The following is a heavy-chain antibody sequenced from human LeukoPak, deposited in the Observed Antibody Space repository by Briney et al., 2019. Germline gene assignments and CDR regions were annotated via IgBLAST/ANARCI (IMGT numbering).Heavy chain of an antibody. J-gene: IGHJ4*02. Sequence: PGGSLRLSCAASGFTFSRFGMHWVRQAPGKGLVWASRINSDGSTTSYADSVKGRFTISRDNSKNTIYLQMDSLRAEDTAIYYCARDYWWNYDYWGQGTLVTVSS. CDR2: INSDGSTT. CDR3: ARDYWWNYDY. D-gene: IGHD1-7*01. V-gene: IGHV3-74*01. CDR1: GFTFSRFG.